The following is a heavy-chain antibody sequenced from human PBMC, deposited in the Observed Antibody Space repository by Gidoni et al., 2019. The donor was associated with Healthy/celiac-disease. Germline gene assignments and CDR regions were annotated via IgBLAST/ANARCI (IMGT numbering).Heavy chain of an antibody. V-gene: IGHV3-23*01. Sequence: EVQLLESGGGLVQPGGSLRLSCAASGFTFSSYAMSWVRLEWVSAIRGSGGSTYYADSVKGRFTISRDNSKNTLYLQMNSLRAEDTAVYYCAKDPMYGSGYYLYWFDPWGQGTLVTVSS. CDR2: IRGSGGST. D-gene: IGHD3-22*01. CDR3: AKDPMYGSGYYLYWFDP. J-gene: IGHJ5*02. CDR1: GFTFSSYA.